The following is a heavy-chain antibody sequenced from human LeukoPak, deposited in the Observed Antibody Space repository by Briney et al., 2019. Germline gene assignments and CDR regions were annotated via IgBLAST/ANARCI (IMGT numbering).Heavy chain of an antibody. V-gene: IGHV4-34*01. Sequence: SETLSLTCAVYGGSFSGYYWSWIRQPPGKGLEWIGEINHSGSTNYNPSLKSRVTISVDTSKNQFSLKLGSVTAADTAVYYCARGYCSGGSCPTFDYWGQGTLVTVSS. D-gene: IGHD2-15*01. CDR1: GGSFSGYY. J-gene: IGHJ4*02. CDR2: INHSGST. CDR3: ARGYCSGGSCPTFDY.